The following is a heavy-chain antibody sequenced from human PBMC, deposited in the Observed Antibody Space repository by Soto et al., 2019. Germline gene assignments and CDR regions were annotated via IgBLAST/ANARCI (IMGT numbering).Heavy chain of an antibody. CDR1: GFTFSSYA. Sequence: EVQLLESGGGLVQPGGSLRLSCAASGFTFSSYAMSWVRQAPGKGLEWVSAISGSGGSTYYADSVKGRFTISRDNSKNTLYLQVNSLKTEDTAVYYCSTSANYYDTRRYRGYFDVWGRGTLVTVSS. V-gene: IGHV3-23*01. CDR3: STSANYYDTRRYRGYFDV. J-gene: IGHJ2*01. CDR2: ISGSGGST. D-gene: IGHD3-22*01.